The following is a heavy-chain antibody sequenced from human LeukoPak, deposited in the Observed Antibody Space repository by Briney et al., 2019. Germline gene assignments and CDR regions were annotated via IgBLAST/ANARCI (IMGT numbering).Heavy chain of an antibody. J-gene: IGHJ4*02. V-gene: IGHV3-53*01. CDR2: IYSGGST. CDR1: GFTVSSNY. CDR3: ARARYGSGSYLPFFDY. Sequence: PGGSLRLSCAASGFTVSSNYMSWVRQAPGKGLEWVSVIYSGGSTYYADSVKGRFTISRDNSKNTLYLQMNSLRAEDTAVYYCARARYGSGSYLPFFDYWGQGTLVTVSS. D-gene: IGHD3-10*01.